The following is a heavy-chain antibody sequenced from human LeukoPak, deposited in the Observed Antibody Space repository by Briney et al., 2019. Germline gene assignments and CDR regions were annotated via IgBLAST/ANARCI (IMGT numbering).Heavy chain of an antibody. D-gene: IGHD4-23*01. Sequence: SETLSLTCTVSGNSIDRGYYWGWIRQPPGKGLEWIGSFYHSVSTYYNPSLKSRVTISVDPSKNQFSLKLSSVTAADTAVYYCARDMRGGNSYYFDSWGQGTLVTVSS. CDR1: GNSIDRGYY. CDR3: ARDMRGGNSYYFDS. J-gene: IGHJ4*02. CDR2: FYHSVST. V-gene: IGHV4-38-2*02.